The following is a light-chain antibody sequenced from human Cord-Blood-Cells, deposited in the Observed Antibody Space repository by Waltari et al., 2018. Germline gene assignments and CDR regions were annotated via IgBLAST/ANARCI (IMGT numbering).Light chain of an antibody. CDR3: AGEDSLSGWV. Sequence: QSVLTQPPSASGTPGQRVTISCSGSSYHIGSNYVYWYQQLPGTAPKLLIYRNNQRPSGVTDRCSGSKSGTSASLAISGLRSEEEADYYCAGEDSLSGWVFGGGTKLTVL. V-gene: IGLV1-47*01. J-gene: IGLJ3*02. CDR1: SYHIGSNY. CDR2: RNN.